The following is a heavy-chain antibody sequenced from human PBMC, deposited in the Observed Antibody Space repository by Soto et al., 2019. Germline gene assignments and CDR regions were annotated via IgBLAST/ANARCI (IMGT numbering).Heavy chain of an antibody. CDR1: GFTFSSYA. CDR2: ISDSGGNT. CDR3: ARDRDYLNQKYYYGMDV. V-gene: IGHV3-23*01. Sequence: GGSLRLSCAASGFTFSSYAMSWVRQAPGKGLEWVSAISDSGGNTYYADSVKGRFTISRDNSKNTLYLQMNSLRAEDTAVYYCARDRDYLNQKYYYGMDVWGQGTTVTGSS. J-gene: IGHJ6*02. D-gene: IGHD4-17*01.